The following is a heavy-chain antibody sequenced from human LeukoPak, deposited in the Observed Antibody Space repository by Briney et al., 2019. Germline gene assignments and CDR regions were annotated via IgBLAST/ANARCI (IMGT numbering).Heavy chain of an antibody. Sequence: ASVKVSCKASGYTFTSYDINWVRQATGQGLEWMGWMNPNSGNTGYAQKFQGRVTITTDESTSTAYMELSSLRSEDTAVYYCARVRSGYQYYFDYWGQGTLVTVSS. CDR2: MNPNSGNT. V-gene: IGHV1-8*03. CDR1: GYTFTSYD. D-gene: IGHD3-22*01. CDR3: ARVRSGYQYYFDY. J-gene: IGHJ4*02.